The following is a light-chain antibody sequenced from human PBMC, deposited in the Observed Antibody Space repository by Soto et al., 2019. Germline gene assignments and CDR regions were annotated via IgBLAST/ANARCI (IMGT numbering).Light chain of an antibody. CDR3: QQYNSYPYT. Sequence: DTQMNQSPSTLSASVGDRVTITCRASQSISSWLAWYQQKPQEAPDLLIYDASSLESGVPSRFSGSGSGTEFTLTISSLQPDDFATYYCQQYNSYPYTFGQGTKLEIK. CDR1: QSISSW. J-gene: IGKJ2*01. CDR2: DAS. V-gene: IGKV1-5*01.